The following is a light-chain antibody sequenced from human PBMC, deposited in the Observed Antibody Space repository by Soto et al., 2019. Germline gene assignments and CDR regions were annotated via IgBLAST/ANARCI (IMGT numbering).Light chain of an antibody. CDR2: AAS. CDR1: QGISNY. Sequence: DIQLTQSPSFLSASVGDRVTITCRASQGISNYLAWYQQKPGKAPKLLIYAASTLQSGVSSRFSGSGSGTEFTLTIGSLQPEDFATYYCQQLNSYRITFGQGTRLEIK. J-gene: IGKJ5*01. V-gene: IGKV1-9*01. CDR3: QQLNSYRIT.